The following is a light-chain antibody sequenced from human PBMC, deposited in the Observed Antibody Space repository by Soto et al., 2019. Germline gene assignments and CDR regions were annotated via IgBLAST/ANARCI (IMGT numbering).Light chain of an antibody. V-gene: IGKV3-15*01. J-gene: IGKJ4*01. Sequence: IVMTQSPATLSLSSVERATLSCRTNQRITTVAWYQQKPGKAPRLLIYGLSIRAHGVPARFSVSGSGTEFTLTIDRLQSADFAVYYCQQYNRWPVTFGGGTKVDIK. CDR3: QQYNRWPVT. CDR1: QRITT. CDR2: GLS.